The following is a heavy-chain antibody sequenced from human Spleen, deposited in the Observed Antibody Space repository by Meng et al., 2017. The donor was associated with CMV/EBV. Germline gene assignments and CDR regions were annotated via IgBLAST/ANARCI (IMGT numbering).Heavy chain of an antibody. CDR3: ARDPYATGWAG. V-gene: IGHV4-4*02. J-gene: IGHJ4*02. CDR1: GGSISSSTW. D-gene: IGHD6-19*01. CDR2: IYHSGGT. Sequence: QVQVQESGPGLVKPSGTRSLTCAVSGGSISSSTWWSWVRQPPGKGLEWIGEIYHSGGTNYNPSLRGRVTISLYKSKTQFSLTLRSVTAADTAVYYCARDPYATGWAGWGQGTLVTVSS.